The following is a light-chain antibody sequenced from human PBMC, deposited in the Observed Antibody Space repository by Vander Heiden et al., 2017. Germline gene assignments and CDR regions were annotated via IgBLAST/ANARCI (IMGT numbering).Light chain of an antibody. CDR2: QDT. J-gene: IGLJ3*02. CDR1: KLGDKY. CDR3: QAWDSSTVV. V-gene: IGLV3-1*01. Sequence: SYELTQPPSVSVSPGQTASIPCPGDKLGDKYACWYQKKRGQSPVLVSDQDTKRPSGIPERFSGSNSGNTATLTISGTQAMDEAEYYCQAWDSSTVVFGGGTKLTVL.